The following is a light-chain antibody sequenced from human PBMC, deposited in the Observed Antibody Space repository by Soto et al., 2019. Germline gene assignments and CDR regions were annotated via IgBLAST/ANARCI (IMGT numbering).Light chain of an antibody. J-gene: IGLJ2*01. CDR3: SSYTSSSPRV. V-gene: IGLV2-14*01. CDR1: SSDIGGYNQ. CDR2: DVT. Sequence: HSALTKPASVSGAPGQSISVSGTGTSSDIGGYNQVSWYQQHQGKAPKLMIYDVTNRPSEVSHRFSGSKSGNTASLTISGLQAEDEADYYCSSYTSSSPRVFGGGTKLTVL.